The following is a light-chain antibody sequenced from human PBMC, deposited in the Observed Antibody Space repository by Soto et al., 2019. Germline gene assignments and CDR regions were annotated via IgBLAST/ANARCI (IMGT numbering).Light chain of an antibody. V-gene: IGKV3-20*01. J-gene: IGKJ3*01. CDR3: QQYGSSLFT. Sequence: EIVLTQSPGTLSLSPGERATLSCRASQSLSSNYLAWYQQRPGQSPRLLVYGASSRATGIPDRFSGSGFGTDFALTISRLEPEDSAVYYCQQYGSSLFTFGPGTKVDFK. CDR1: QSLSSNY. CDR2: GAS.